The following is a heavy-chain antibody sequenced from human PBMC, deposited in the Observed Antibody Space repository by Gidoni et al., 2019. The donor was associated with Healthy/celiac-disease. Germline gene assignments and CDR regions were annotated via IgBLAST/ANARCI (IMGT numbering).Heavy chain of an antibody. J-gene: IGHJ6*02. D-gene: IGHD3-10*01. Sequence: EVQLVESGGGLVQPGGSLRLSCAASVFTVSSNYMSWVRQAPGKGLEWVSVIYSGGSTYYADSVKGRFTISRDNSKNTLYLQMNSLRAEDTAVYDCARDRPHPYGSGSYRYYYGMDVWGQGTTVTVSS. CDR2: IYSGGST. CDR1: VFTVSSNY. V-gene: IGHV3-66*02. CDR3: ARDRPHPYGSGSYRYYYGMDV.